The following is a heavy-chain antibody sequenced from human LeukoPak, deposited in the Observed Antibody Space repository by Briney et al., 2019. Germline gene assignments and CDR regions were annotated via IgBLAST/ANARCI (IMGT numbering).Heavy chain of an antibody. CDR2: INPNSGAT. CDR3: ARSGITTIPNFDY. Sequence: ASVKFSCKASGYTFSGYYIHWLRQAPGQGLEWIGWINPNSGATNNAQKFQGRVTVNRDRSISTVYMDLNKLRSDDTAVYYCARSGITTIPNFDYWGQGSLVTVSS. CDR1: GYTFSGYY. V-gene: IGHV1-2*02. D-gene: IGHD5-12*01. J-gene: IGHJ4*02.